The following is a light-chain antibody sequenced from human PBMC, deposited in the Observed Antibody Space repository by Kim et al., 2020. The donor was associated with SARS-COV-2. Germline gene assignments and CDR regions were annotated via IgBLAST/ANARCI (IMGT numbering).Light chain of an antibody. Sequence: GQEVTISCSGSRPTIGNNAVNWYQQLPGTAPQLLIYNTDQRPSGVPDRFSGSKSGTSASLAISGLQSEDESDYYCATWDDSLDGLAFGGGTKLTVL. CDR1: RPTIGNNA. CDR3: ATWDDSLDGLA. V-gene: IGLV1-44*01. J-gene: IGLJ3*02. CDR2: NTD.